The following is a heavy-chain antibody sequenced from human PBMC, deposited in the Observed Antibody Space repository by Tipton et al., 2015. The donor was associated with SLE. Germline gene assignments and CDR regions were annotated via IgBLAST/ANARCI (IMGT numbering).Heavy chain of an antibody. V-gene: IGHV4-59*01. J-gene: IGHJ5*02. CDR2: IYYSGNT. CDR3: ARGKGWFDP. CDR1: GGSITSSY. Sequence: TLSLTCAVSGGSITSSYWSWIRQPPGKGLEWIGYIYYSGNTKYNPSLKSRVTISVDTSKNQFSLKLSSVTAADTALYYCARGKGWFDPWGQGTLVTVFS.